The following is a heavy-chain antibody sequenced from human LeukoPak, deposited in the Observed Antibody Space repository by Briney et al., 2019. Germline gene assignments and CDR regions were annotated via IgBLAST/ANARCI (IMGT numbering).Heavy chain of an antibody. CDR2: IYYSGST. V-gene: IGHV4-59*08. CDR3: ARSNPDYYDSSGYYHL. J-gene: IGHJ5*02. CDR1: GGSISSYY. D-gene: IGHD3-22*01. Sequence: KPSETLSLTCTVSGGSISSYYWSWIRQPPGKGLEWIGYIYYSGSTNYNPSLKSRVTISVDTSKNQFSLKLSSVTAADTAVYYCARSNPDYYDSSGYYHLWGQGTLVTVSS.